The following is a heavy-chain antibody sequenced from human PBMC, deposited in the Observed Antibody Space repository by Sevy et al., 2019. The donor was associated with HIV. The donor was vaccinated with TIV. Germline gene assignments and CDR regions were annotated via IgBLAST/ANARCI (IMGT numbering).Heavy chain of an antibody. CDR3: AKDGDSRSGLDF. D-gene: IGHD4-17*01. CDR1: GFNFSDYG. V-gene: IGHV3-30*18. J-gene: IGHJ4*02. Sequence: GGSLRLSCVVSGFNFSDYGMHWVRQAPGKGLQWVSAVSNDGSNKLYVDSVKGRFTISRDDSMNSLFLQMNSLRAEDTAIYYCAKDGDSRSGLDFWGQGTLVTVSS. CDR2: VSNDGSNK.